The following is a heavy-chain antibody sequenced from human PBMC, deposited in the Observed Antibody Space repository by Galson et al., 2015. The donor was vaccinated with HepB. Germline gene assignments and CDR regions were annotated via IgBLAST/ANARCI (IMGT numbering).Heavy chain of an antibody. CDR2: ISAYNGNT. V-gene: IGHV1-18*04. Sequence: SVKVSCKASGYTFTDYDISWVRQAPGQGLEWMGWISAYNGNTNSAQKLQGRVTMTTDTSTSTAYMELRSLRSDDTAVYYCARYYSSGWYSNYYYDMDVWGQGTTVTVSS. D-gene: IGHD6-19*01. J-gene: IGHJ6*02. CDR3: ARYYSSGWYSNYYYDMDV. CDR1: GYTFTDYD.